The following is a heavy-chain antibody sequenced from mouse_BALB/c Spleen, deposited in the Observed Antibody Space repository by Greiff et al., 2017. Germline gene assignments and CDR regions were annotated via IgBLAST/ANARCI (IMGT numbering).Heavy chain of an antibody. J-gene: IGHJ3*01. V-gene: IGHV14-3*02. D-gene: IGHD3-1*01. Sequence: DVQLQESGAELVKPGASVKLSCTASGFNIKDTYMHWVKQRPEQGLEWIGRIDPANGNTKYDPKFQGKATITADTSSNTAYLQLSSLTSEDTAVYYCARSARATSWFAYWGQGTLVTGSA. CDR3: ARSARATSWFAY. CDR1: GFNIKDTY. CDR2: IDPANGNT.